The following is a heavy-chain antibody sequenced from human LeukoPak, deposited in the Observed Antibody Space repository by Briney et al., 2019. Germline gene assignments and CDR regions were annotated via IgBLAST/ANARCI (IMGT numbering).Heavy chain of an antibody. CDR2: ISYDGSNK. CDR3: ARVLGSSWYSYFQH. D-gene: IGHD6-13*01. Sequence: GGSLRLSCAASGFTFSSYAMHWVRQAPGKGLEWVAVISYDGSNKYYADSVKGRFTISRDNSKNTLYLQMNSLRAEDTAVYYCARVLGSSWYSYFQHWGQGTLVTVSS. J-gene: IGHJ1*01. V-gene: IGHV3-30-3*01. CDR1: GFTFSSYA.